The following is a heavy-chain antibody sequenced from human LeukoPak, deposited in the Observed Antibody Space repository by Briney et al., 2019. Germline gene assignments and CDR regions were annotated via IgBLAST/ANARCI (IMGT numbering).Heavy chain of an antibody. CDR3: ARGITVIGYYFDQ. Sequence: SQTLSLTCAISGDSVSSNSAAWNWIRQSPSRGLEWLGRTYYRSKWYNDCVLSVKNRITINADTSKNQFSLQLNSVTPEDTAVYHCARGITVIGYYFDQWGQGTPVTVSS. J-gene: IGHJ4*02. CDR1: GDSVSSNSAA. V-gene: IGHV6-1*01. CDR2: TYYRSKWYN. D-gene: IGHD2-21*01.